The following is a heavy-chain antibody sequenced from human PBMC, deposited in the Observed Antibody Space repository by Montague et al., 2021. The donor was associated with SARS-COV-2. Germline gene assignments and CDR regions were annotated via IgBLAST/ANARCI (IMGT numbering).Heavy chain of an antibody. J-gene: IGHJ4*02. CDR3: ARENTVTTFGGPYYIDS. CDR2: IYDSGST. Sequence: SETLSLTCIVSGSSVRSYFWSWIQQPPGKGLEWIGNIYDSGSTNYNPSLKSRVTISVDTSKNQFSLKLSAVTAADTAVYYCARENTVTTFGGPYYIDSWGQGTLVTVSA. D-gene: IGHD4-17*01. V-gene: IGHV4-59*02. CDR1: GSSVRSYF.